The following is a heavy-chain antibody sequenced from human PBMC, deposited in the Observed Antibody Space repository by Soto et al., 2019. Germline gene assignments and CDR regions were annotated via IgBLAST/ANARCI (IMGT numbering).Heavy chain of an antibody. CDR1: GGIFSNYT. V-gene: IGHV1-69*08. CDR3: ARESSGSTHFFDY. CDR2: IIPILNIA. D-gene: IGHD5-12*01. J-gene: IGHJ4*02. Sequence: QVQLVQSGAEVKKPGSSVKVSCKASGGIFSNYTITWVRQAPGQGLEWMGRIIPILNIANYAQMFQGRVTITADKSTSTLYMEQRGLKSEDTAVYYCARESSGSTHFFDYWGQGTLVTVSS.